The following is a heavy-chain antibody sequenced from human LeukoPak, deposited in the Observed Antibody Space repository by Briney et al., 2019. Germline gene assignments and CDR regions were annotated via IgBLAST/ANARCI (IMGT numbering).Heavy chain of an antibody. CDR3: ARAPVPRAFYYYMDV. J-gene: IGHJ6*03. CDR1: GGSISSSNYY. V-gene: IGHV4-39*07. Sequence: SETLSLTCTVSGGSISSSNYYWGWIRQPPGKGLAWIGSIYYTGSTYYNPSLKSRVTISVDTSKNQFSLKLSSVTAADTAVYYCARAPVPRAFYYYMDVWGKGTTVTVSS. CDR2: IYYTGST.